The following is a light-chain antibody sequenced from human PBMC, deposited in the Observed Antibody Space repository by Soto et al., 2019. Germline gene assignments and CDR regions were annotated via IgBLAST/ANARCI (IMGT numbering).Light chain of an antibody. V-gene: IGKV3-15*01. CDR3: QQYNMWPYT. Sequence: EIVLTQPPATLSVSPGERATLSCRASQSVRTNLAWYQQKRGQAPRLLIYGVYTRATGIPARFSGSGSGTDLTLTITSLQSEDFGMYYCQQYNMWPYTFGQGTKLEIK. CDR1: QSVRTN. J-gene: IGKJ2*01. CDR2: GVY.